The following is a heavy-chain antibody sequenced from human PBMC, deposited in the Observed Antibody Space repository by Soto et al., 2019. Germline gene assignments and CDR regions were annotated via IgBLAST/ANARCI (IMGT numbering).Heavy chain of an antibody. V-gene: IGHV1-18*01. CDR1: GYTFTSYG. J-gene: IGHJ4*02. CDR2: ISGYNGNT. D-gene: IGHD1-26*01. Sequence: QVQLVQSGAEVKKPGASVKVSCKASGYTFTSYGISWVRQAPGQGLEWMGWISGYNGNTKYAQKLQGRVTMTTDTSTNTDYRERRSLRSDDTAVYSCARDLGGQIVDYWGQGTLVTVSS. CDR3: ARDLGGQIVDY.